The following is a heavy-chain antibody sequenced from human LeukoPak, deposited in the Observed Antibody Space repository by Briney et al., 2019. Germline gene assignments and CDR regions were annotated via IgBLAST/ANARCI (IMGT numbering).Heavy chain of an antibody. CDR1: GFAFSTYT. CDR2: IVGIISYI. V-gene: IGHV3-21*04. J-gene: IGHJ3*02. CDR3: ARDLYYYDSSGYYYLDAFDI. Sequence: GGSLRLSCAPPGFAFSTYTMTWVRQAPGRGRGWASSIVGIISYIYYADSVKGRFTISRDNAKNSLYLQMNGLRAEDTAVYYCARDLYYYDSSGYYYLDAFDIWGQGTMVTVSS. D-gene: IGHD3-22*01.